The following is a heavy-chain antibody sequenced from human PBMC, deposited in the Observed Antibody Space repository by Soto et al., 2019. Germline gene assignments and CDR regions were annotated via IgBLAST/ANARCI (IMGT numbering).Heavy chain of an antibody. J-gene: IGHJ4*02. D-gene: IGHD6-13*01. Sequence: PRGSLRLSCAASGFTFISCAIILVRQSPLKWLEWVSSITGSGGGTYHADSVKGRFTISKDTSKNMLYLHMSSLRAEDTAVYYCAKDPGTDSNSWYGIGYYYDCWGQGTLVTVSS. CDR3: AKDPGTDSNSWYGIGYYYDC. V-gene: IGHV3-23*01. CDR1: GFTFISCA. CDR2: ITGSGGGT.